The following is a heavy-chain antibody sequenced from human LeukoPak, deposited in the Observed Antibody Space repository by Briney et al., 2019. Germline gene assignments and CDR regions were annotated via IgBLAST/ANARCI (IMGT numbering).Heavy chain of an antibody. Sequence: ASVKVSCKASGYTFTGYYMHWVRQAPGQGLEWMGWINPNSGGTNYAQKFQGRVTMTRDTSISTAYMELSSLRSEDTAVYYCARDIARSGYANYYYYMDVWGKGTTVTISS. CDR2: INPNSGGT. CDR1: GYTFTGYY. CDR3: ARDIARSGYANYYYYMDV. J-gene: IGHJ6*03. D-gene: IGHD3-9*01. V-gene: IGHV1-2*02.